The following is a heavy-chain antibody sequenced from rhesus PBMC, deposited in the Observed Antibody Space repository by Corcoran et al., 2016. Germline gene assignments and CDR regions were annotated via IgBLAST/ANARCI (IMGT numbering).Heavy chain of an antibody. Sequence: QVTLKESGPALVKPTQTLTLTCIFSGFSLSTSGMGVGWFRQPPGKTLEWFAPIYWGGDKRYSTSLKSRLTISKDTSKNQVVLTMTNMDPVDTATYYCVRRRNEYSNYFDYWGQGVLVTVSS. CDR3: VRRRNEYSNYFDY. CDR2: IYWGGDK. J-gene: IGHJ4*01. CDR1: GFSLSTSGMG. V-gene: IGHV2-1*01. D-gene: IGHD4-23*01.